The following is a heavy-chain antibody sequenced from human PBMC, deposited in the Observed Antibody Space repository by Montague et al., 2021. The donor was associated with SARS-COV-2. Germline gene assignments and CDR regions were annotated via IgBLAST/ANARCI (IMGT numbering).Heavy chain of an antibody. CDR3: ARGVVAARAGVDY. J-gene: IGHJ4*02. CDR2: IYANGGT. D-gene: IGHD2-15*01. CDR1: GESISGFY. Sequence: SETLSLTCTVSGESISGFYWNWIRQPAGKGLEWIGRIYANGGTNSNPSLKSRVTMSVDTSKKEVSLRLNSVTAADTAVSYCARGVVAARAGVDYWGRGTLVTVSS. V-gene: IGHV4-4*07.